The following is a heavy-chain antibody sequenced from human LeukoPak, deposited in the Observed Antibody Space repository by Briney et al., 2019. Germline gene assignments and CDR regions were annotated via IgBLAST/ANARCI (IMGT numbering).Heavy chain of an antibody. V-gene: IGHV3-23*01. CDR3: ARGGGSYLQPTDY. CDR1: GFTYTTYA. D-gene: IGHD1-26*01. Sequence: PGGSLRLSCTASGFTYTTYAMSWVRQAPGKGLEWVSSITGSGDSTYYADSVKGRFTISRDNSKNTLYLQMNSLRAEDTAVYHCARGGGSYLQPTDYWGQGTLVTVSS. J-gene: IGHJ4*02. CDR2: ITGSGDST.